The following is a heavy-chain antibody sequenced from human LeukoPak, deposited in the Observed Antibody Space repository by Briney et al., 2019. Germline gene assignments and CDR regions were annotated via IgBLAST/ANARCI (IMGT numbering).Heavy chain of an antibody. D-gene: IGHD3-10*01. CDR2: ISAYNGNT. CDR1: GYTFTSYG. V-gene: IGHV1-18*01. Sequence: ASVKVSCKASGYTFTSYGISWVRQAPGQGLEWMGWISAYNGNTNYAQKLQGRVTMTTDTSTSTACMELRSLRSDDTAVYYCARAEFSGSGSYYLDWFDPWGQGTLVTVSS. J-gene: IGHJ5*02. CDR3: ARAEFSGSGSYYLDWFDP.